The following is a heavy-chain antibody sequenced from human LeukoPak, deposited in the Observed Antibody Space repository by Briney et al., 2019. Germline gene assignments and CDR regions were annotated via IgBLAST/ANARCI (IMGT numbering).Heavy chain of an antibody. CDR2: IWYDGSNK. V-gene: IGHV3-33*01. CDR1: GFTFSSYG. D-gene: IGHD6-13*01. Sequence: GGSLRLSCAASGFTFSSYGMHWVRQAPGKGLEWVAVIWYDGSNKYYADSVKGRFTISRDNSKNTLYLQMNSLRAEDTAVYYCARDRYSSSSPWFDPWGQGTLVTVSS. J-gene: IGHJ5*02. CDR3: ARDRYSSSSPWFDP.